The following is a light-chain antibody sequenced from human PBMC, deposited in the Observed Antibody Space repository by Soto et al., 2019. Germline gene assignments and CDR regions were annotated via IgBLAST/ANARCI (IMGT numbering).Light chain of an antibody. Sequence: QSVLTQPASVSGSPGQSITISCTGTSSDVGSYNYVSWYQQHPGKAPKLMIYEANNRPSGVSNRFSGSKSGNTASLTISGLQAEDEADYYCCSYTSGSTYVFGTGTKVTVL. J-gene: IGLJ1*01. CDR3: CSYTSGSTYV. CDR2: EAN. V-gene: IGLV2-14*01. CDR1: SSDVGSYNY.